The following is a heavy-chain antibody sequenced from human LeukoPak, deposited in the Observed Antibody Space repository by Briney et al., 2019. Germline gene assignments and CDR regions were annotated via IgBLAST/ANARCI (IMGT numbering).Heavy chain of an antibody. CDR1: GFTFSSYA. Sequence: GGSLRLSCAASGFTFSSYAMSWVRQAPGKGLEWVSAISGSGGSTYYADSVKGRFTISRDNSKNTLYLQMNSLRAEDTAVYHCAKDRLRYFDWLDHFDYWGQGTLVTVSS. CDR2: ISGSGGST. V-gene: IGHV3-23*01. J-gene: IGHJ4*02. CDR3: AKDRLRYFDWLDHFDY. D-gene: IGHD3-9*01.